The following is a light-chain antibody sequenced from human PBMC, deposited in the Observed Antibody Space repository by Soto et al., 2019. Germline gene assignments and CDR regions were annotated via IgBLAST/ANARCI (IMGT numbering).Light chain of an antibody. CDR1: NSNIGNNV. V-gene: IGLV1-44*01. CDR2: SDS. J-gene: IGLJ2*01. CDR3: AVWDDSLNGAV. Sequence: QSVLTQPPSASGAPGQRVTISCSGSNSNIGNNVVNWYQQLPGTAPTLVIFSDSQRPAGVPDRFSGSKSGTTVSLAISGLQSEDEADYYCAVWDDSLNGAVFGGGTKVTVL.